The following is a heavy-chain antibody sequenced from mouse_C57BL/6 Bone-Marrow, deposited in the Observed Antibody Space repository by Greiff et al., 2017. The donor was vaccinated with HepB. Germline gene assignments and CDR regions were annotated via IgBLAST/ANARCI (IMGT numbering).Heavy chain of an antibody. D-gene: IGHD2-1*01. Sequence: QVQLQQPGAELVKPGASVKLSCKASGYTFTSYWMHWVKQRPGQGLEWIGMIHPNSGSTNYNEKFKSKATLTVDKSSSTAYMQLSSLTSEDSAVYYCARKAYYGNYDAMDYWGQGTSVTVSS. CDR1: GYTFTSYW. J-gene: IGHJ4*01. CDR2: IHPNSGST. V-gene: IGHV1-64*01. CDR3: ARKAYYGNYDAMDY.